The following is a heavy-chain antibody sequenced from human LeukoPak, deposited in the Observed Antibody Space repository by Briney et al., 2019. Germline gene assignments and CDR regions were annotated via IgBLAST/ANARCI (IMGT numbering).Heavy chain of an antibody. CDR1: GFTFSSYS. CDR2: ISSSSSYI. V-gene: IGHV3-21*01. D-gene: IGHD2-21*02. J-gene: IGHJ6*03. Sequence: GGSLRLSCAASGFTFSSYSMNWVRQAPGKGLEWVSSISSSSSYIYYADSVKGRFTISRDNAKNSLYLQMNSLRAEDTAVYYCARVVTLYYYMDVWGKGTTVTVSS. CDR3: ARVVTLYYYMDV.